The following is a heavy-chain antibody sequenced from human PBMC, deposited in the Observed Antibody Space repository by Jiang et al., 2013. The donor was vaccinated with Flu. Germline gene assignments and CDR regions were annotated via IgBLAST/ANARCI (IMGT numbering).Heavy chain of an antibody. V-gene: IGHV1-69*06. Sequence: VQLVESGAEMKKPGSSVKVSCKASGGTFTTSGISWVRQAPGQGLEWMGGIIPIFGTANYAQKFQGRVTIAADKSTSTVHMDLSSLTSEDTAVYYCARGPDSSSYYYFYWGQGTLVTVSS. D-gene: IGHD3-22*01. J-gene: IGHJ4*02. CDR2: IIPIFGTA. CDR3: ARGPDSSSYYYFY. CDR1: GGTFTTSG.